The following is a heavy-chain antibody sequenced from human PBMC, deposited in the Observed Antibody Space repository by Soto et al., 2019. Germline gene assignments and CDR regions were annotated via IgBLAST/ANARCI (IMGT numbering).Heavy chain of an antibody. Sequence: GGSLRLSCAASGFTFSSYAMSWVRQAPGKGLEWVSAISGSGGSTYYADSVKGRFTISRDNSKNTLYLQMNSLRAEDTAVYYCTRYSRYEFLHHPFDYWGQGTLVTVSS. CDR3: TRYSRYEFLHHPFDY. CDR2: ISGSGGST. V-gene: IGHV3-23*01. J-gene: IGHJ4*02. CDR1: GFTFSSYA. D-gene: IGHD5-12*01.